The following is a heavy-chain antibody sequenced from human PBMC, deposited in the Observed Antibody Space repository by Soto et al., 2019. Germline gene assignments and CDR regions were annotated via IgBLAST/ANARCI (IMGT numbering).Heavy chain of an antibody. D-gene: IGHD3-9*01. CDR2: IYYSGST. CDR3: ARELVDFDWLLLGSALDP. Sequence: PSETLSLTCTVSGGSISSGGYYWSWIRQHPGKGLEWIGYIYYSGSTYYNPSLKSRVTISVDTSKNQFSLKLSSVTAADTAVYYCARELVDFDWLLLGSALDPWGQGTLVTVSS. J-gene: IGHJ5*02. CDR1: GGSISSGGYY. V-gene: IGHV4-31*03.